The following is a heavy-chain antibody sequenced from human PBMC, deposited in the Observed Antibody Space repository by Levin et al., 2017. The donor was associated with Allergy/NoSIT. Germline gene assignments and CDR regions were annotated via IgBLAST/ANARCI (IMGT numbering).Heavy chain of an antibody. J-gene: IGHJ4*02. CDR1: GFTFSSYS. D-gene: IGHD3-10*01. CDR2: ISSSSSYI. Sequence: LSLTCAASGFTFSSYSMNWVRQAPGKGLEWVSSISSSSSYIYYADSVKGRFTISRDNAKNSLYLQMNSLRAEDTAVYYCARNKGYYGSGRSPFDYWGQGTLVTVSS. CDR3: ARNKGYYGSGRSPFDY. V-gene: IGHV3-21*01.